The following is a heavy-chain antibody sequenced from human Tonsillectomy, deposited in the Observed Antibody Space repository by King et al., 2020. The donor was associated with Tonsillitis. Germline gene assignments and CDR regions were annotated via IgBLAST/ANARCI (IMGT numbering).Heavy chain of an antibody. J-gene: IGHJ6*02. CDR3: ANTLGYCSGGSCFSYYYYGMDV. D-gene: IGHD2-15*01. CDR1: GFTFSTYA. V-gene: IGHV3-30*18. CDR2: ISYDGNNK. Sequence: VQLVESGGGVVQPGRSLRLSCAASGFTFSTYAMHWVRQAPGKGLEWVAVISYDGNNKYYADSVKGRFTISRDNSKNTLSLQMNSLRAEDTAVYYCANTLGYCSGGSCFSYYYYGMDVWGQGTTVTVSS.